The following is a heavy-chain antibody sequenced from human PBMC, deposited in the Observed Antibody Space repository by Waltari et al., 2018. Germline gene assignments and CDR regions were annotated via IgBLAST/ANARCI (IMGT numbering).Heavy chain of an antibody. D-gene: IGHD6-19*01. CDR3: AKYSHIAVAGTFFDY. CDR2: IRYDGSNK. Sequence: QVQLVESGGGVVQPGGSLRLSCAASGFTFSSYCINWVRQAPGKGLEWVAVIRYDGSNKYYADSVKGRFTISRDNSKNTLYLQMNSLRAEDTAVYYCAKYSHIAVAGTFFDYWGQGTLVTVSS. CDR1: GFTFSSYC. J-gene: IGHJ4*02. V-gene: IGHV3-30*02.